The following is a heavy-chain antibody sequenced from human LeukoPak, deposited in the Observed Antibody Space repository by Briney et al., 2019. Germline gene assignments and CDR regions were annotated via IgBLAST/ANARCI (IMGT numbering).Heavy chain of an antibody. CDR3: NYYGSGSYYNGAFDI. D-gene: IGHD3-10*01. CDR1: GFTFSNAW. J-gene: IGHJ3*02. CDR2: IKSKTGGGTT. V-gene: IGHV3-15*01. Sequence: GGSLRLSCAASGFTFSNAWMSWVRQAPGKGLEWVGRIKSKTGGGTTHYAAPVKGRFTISRDDSKNTLYLQMNSLKTEDTAVYYCNYYGSGSYYNGAFDIWGQGTMVTVSS.